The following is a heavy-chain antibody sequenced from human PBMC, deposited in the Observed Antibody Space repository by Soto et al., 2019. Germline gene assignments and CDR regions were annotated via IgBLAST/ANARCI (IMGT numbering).Heavy chain of an antibody. J-gene: IGHJ4*02. D-gene: IGHD3-16*02. CDR2: IDPRTGTSGTS. Sequence: QVQLVQSGAEVKSPGTSVTLSCQTSGYTFAHYYIHWVRQAPGQGLEYMGIIDPRTGTSGTSTSPQSVQGRLSITRDASTSPVYMELNNLRSEDTAIYYCARLSRITFIVDWGQGTLVTVSS. CDR3: ARLSRITFIVD. CDR1: GYTFAHYY. V-gene: IGHV1-46*04.